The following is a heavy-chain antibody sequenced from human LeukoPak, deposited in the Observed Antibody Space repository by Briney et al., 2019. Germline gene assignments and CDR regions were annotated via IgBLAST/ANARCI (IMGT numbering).Heavy chain of an antibody. CDR1: GGSISSYY. CDR2: IYTSGST. Sequence: PSETLSLTCTVSGGSISSYYWSWIRQPAGKGLEWIGRIYTSGSTNYNPSLKSRVTMSVDTSKNQFSLKLSSVTAADTAVYYCARDYSSGWYADWFDPWGQGTLVTVSS. CDR3: ARDYSSGWYADWFDP. J-gene: IGHJ5*02. V-gene: IGHV4-4*07. D-gene: IGHD6-19*01.